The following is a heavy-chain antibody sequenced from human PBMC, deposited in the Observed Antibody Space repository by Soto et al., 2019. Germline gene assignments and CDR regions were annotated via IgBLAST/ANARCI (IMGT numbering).Heavy chain of an antibody. CDR1: GFTCSSYS. J-gene: IGHJ5*02. D-gene: IGHD6-13*01. CDR3: AGGVAAAGTLTYSWFDP. V-gene: IGHV3-23*01. CDR2: ISGSGGNT. Sequence: GGSVRLSCAVSGFTCSSYSMNWVRQAPGKGLEWVSVISGSGGNTYYADSVKGRFSISRDNSKKTLYLQMNSLRAEDTAVYYCAGGVAAAGTLTYSWFDPWGQGTLVTVSS.